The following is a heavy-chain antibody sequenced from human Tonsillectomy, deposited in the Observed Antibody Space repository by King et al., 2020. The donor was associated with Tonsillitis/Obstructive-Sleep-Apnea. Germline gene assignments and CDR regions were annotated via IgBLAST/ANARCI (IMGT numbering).Heavy chain of an antibody. V-gene: IGHV5-51*01. D-gene: IGHD5-12*01. J-gene: IGHJ4*02. CDR3: ARHGDSWTPPDF. CDR2: IYPGDSDT. Sequence: VKLVESGAEVKKPGESLKISCKGSGYTFTSQWIGWVRQMPGKGLEWMGMIYPGDSDTRYSPSFQGQVTISADESISTAYLRWSSLQASDTAMYYCARHGDSWTPPDFWGQGSLVTVSS. CDR1: GYTFTSQW.